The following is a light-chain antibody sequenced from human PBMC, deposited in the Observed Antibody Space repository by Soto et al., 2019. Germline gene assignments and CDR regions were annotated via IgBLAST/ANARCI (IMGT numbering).Light chain of an antibody. J-gene: IGKJ5*01. CDR3: QQYDKWPYT. CDR1: QSMGSN. CDR2: GAF. V-gene: IGKV3-15*01. Sequence: EIVMTQSPATMSVSPGERATLSCRASQSMGSNVAWYQQKPGQAPRLLIYGAFIRAPGFPVRFRGTGSGSEFTLTISSLQSEDGATYYCQQYDKWPYTFGQGTRLEI.